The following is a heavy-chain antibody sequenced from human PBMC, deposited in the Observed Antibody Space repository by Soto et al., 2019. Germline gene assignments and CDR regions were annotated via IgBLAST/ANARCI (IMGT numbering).Heavy chain of an antibody. V-gene: IGHV3-23*01. CDR1: GFTFSSYA. J-gene: IGHJ4*02. CDR2: ISGSGGST. Sequence: GGSLRLSCAASGFTFSSYAMSWVRQAPGKGLEWVSAISGSGGSTYYADSVKGRFTISRDNSKNTLYLQMNSLRAEDTAVYYCAKAFDPPYYYDSSGFLDYWGQGTLVTVSS. D-gene: IGHD3-22*01. CDR3: AKAFDPPYYYDSSGFLDY.